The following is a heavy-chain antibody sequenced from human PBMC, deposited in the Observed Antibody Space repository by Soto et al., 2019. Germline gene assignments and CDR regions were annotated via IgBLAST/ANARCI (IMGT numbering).Heavy chain of an antibody. V-gene: IGHV3-23*01. J-gene: IGHJ6*02. Sequence: GESLKISCAASGFTFSSYAMSWVRQAPGKGLEWVSAISGSGGSTYYADSVKGRFTISRDNSKNTLYLQMNSLRAEDTDVYYCAKDRGDYYYYYGMDVWGQGTTVTVSS. CDR3: AKDRGDYYYYYGMDV. D-gene: IGHD4-17*01. CDR2: ISGSGGST. CDR1: GFTFSSYA.